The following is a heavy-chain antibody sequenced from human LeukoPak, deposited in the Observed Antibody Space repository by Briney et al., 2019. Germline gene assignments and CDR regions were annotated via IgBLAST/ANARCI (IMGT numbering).Heavy chain of an antibody. CDR1: GYSISSGYY. Sequence: PSETLSLTCTVSGYSISSGYYWGWIRQPPGKGLEWIGSIYHSGRTFYNPSLKSRVTISVDTSKNQFSLKLTSVTAADTAVYYCARVAAAGTYYFDYWGQGTLVTVSS. D-gene: IGHD6-13*01. CDR2: IYHSGRT. J-gene: IGHJ4*02. CDR3: ARVAAAGTYYFDY. V-gene: IGHV4-38-2*02.